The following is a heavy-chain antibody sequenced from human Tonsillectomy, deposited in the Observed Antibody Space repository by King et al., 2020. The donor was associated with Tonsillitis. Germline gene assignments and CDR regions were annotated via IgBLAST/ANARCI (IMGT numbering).Heavy chain of an antibody. Sequence: VQLVESGAEVKKTGESLKISCKGSGYSFTNYWIGWVRQMPGKGLEWMGFIYPADSDTRYSPSFQGQVTISADKSFSTAYLQWTSLKASDTAVYYCAGRFTTGYLLDPFDVWGQGTMVTVSS. D-gene: IGHD3-9*01. CDR3: AGRFTTGYLLDPFDV. CDR2: IYPADSDT. J-gene: IGHJ3*01. V-gene: IGHV5-51*01. CDR1: GYSFTNYW.